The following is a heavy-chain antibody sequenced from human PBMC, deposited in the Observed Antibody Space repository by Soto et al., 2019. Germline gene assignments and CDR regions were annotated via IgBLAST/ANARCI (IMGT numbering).Heavy chain of an antibody. J-gene: IGHJ5*02. V-gene: IGHV3-21*01. CDR3: ARGRVYGGNSNKGWLEP. Sequence: GGSLRLACAASVFTFSNYAMNWVRHSPGKGLEWVASISSSSNYIYYADSLKGRFTVSRDNAKNSLHLQVDRLRAEDTAVYYCARGRVYGGNSNKGWLEPWGQGTLVTVSS. CDR1: VFTFSNYA. CDR2: ISSSSNYI. D-gene: IGHD4-17*01.